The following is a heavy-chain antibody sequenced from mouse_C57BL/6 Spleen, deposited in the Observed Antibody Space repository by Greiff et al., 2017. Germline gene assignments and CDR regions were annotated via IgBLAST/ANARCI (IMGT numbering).Heavy chain of an antibody. CDR1: GYAFSSSW. J-gene: IGHJ1*03. CDR2: IYPGDGDT. V-gene: IGHV1-82*01. Sequence: VQLQQSGPELVKPGASVKISCKASGYAFSSSWMNWVKQRPGKGLEWIRRIYPGDGDTNYNGKFKGKATLTADKSSSTAYMQLSSLTSEDSAVYFCAREGWLLRYFDVWGTGTTVTVSS. D-gene: IGHD2-3*01. CDR3: AREGWLLRYFDV.